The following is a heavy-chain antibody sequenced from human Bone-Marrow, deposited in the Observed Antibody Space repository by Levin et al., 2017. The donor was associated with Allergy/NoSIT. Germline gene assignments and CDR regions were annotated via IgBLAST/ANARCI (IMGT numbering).Heavy chain of an antibody. CDR3: ARGGGVGGIAARPYYYYGMDV. CDR2: INPNSGGT. V-gene: IGHV1-2*02. CDR1: GYTFTGYY. J-gene: IGHJ6*02. Sequence: GESLKISCQASGYTFTGYYMHWVRQAPGQGLEWMGWINPNSGGTNYAQKFQGRVTMTRDTSISTAYMELSRLRSDDTAVYYCARGGGVGGIAARPYYYYGMDVWGQGTTVTVSS. D-gene: IGHD6-6*01.